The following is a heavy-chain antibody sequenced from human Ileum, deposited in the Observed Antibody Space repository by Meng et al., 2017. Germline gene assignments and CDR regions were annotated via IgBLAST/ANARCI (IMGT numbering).Heavy chain of an antibody. D-gene: IGHD2-2*01. J-gene: IGHJ2*01. CDR3: ARGIYSSSLYYFDV. Sequence: SETLSLTCSVSGVSFNTGAHYWTWIRQHPEKGLQWIGYVYFTGHTYSNPSFESRVIMSIDNPNNQFSMRLTSVTAADTAVYFCARGIYSSSLYYFDVWGRGTLVTVSS. CDR2: VYFTGHT. CDR1: GVSFNTGAHY. V-gene: IGHV4-31*03.